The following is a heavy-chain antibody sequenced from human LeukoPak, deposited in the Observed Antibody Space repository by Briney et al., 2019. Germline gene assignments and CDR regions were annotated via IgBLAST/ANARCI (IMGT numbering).Heavy chain of an antibody. CDR3: ARDPGGEPDY. J-gene: IGHJ4*02. CDR1: GVTVSSNY. V-gene: IGHV3-53*01. Sequence: GGSLRLSCAASGVTVSSNYMSWVRQAPGKGLEWVSVIYSGGSTHYADSVKGRFTISRDNSKNTLYLQMNSLRAEDTAVYYCARDPGGEPDYWGQGTLVTVSS. CDR2: IYSGGST. D-gene: IGHD3-16*01.